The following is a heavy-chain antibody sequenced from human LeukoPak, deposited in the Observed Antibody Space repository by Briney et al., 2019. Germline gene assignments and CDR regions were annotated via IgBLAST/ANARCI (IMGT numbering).Heavy chain of an antibody. CDR3: ARVGRVARSFDY. CDR1: GFTFSTYA. CDR2: ISYDGSSK. Sequence: GGSLRLSCAASGFTFSTYAMHWVRQAPGKGLEWVAVISYDGSSKYYADSVKGRFTISRDNAKNSVSLQMNSLRADDTAIYYCARVGRVARSFDYWGQGTLVTVSS. D-gene: IGHD5-12*01. V-gene: IGHV3-30*04. J-gene: IGHJ4*02.